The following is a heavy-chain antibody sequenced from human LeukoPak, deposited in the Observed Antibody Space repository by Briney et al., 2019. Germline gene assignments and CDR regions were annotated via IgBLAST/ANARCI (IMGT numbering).Heavy chain of an antibody. CDR2: ISSSGSTI. CDR1: GFAFSDYY. D-gene: IGHD6-13*01. Sequence: GGSLRLSCAASGFAFSDYYMSWIRQAPGKGLEWVSYISSSGSTIYYADSVKGRFTISRDNAKNSLYLQMNSLRAEDTAVYYCARDHEEGGIAAYGYWGQGTLVTVSS. J-gene: IGHJ4*02. CDR3: ARDHEEGGIAAYGY. V-gene: IGHV3-11*01.